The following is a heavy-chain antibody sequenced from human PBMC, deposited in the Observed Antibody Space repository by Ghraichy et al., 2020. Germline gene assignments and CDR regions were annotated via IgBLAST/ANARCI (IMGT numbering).Heavy chain of an antibody. CDR3: ARVGYSKPFDY. V-gene: IGHV4-59*01. CDR1: GGSISSYY. D-gene: IGHD4-11*01. J-gene: IGHJ4*02. Sequence: SQTLSLTCTVSGGSISSYYWSWIRQPPGKGLEWIGYIYYSGSTNYNPSLKSRVTISVDTSKNQFSLKLSSVTAADTAVYYCARVGYSKPFDYWGQGTLVTVSS. CDR2: IYYSGST.